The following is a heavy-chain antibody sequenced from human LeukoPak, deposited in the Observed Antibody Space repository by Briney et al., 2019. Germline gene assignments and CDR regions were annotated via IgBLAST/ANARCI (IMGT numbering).Heavy chain of an antibody. Sequence: SETLSLTCTVSGDSISSSSYYWGWIRQPPGKGLEWIGTIYYSGITYYNPSLKSRVTISVDTSKNQFSLKLSSVTAADTAVYYCARWGRSSGKFDYRGQGTLVTVSS. V-gene: IGHV4-39*01. CDR3: ARWGRSSGKFDY. J-gene: IGHJ4*02. CDR1: GDSISSSSYY. CDR2: IYYSGIT. D-gene: IGHD6-19*01.